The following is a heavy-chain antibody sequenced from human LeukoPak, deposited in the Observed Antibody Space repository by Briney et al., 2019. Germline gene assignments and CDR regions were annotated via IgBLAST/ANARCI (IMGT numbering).Heavy chain of an antibody. J-gene: IGHJ3*02. V-gene: IGHV1-2*02. CDR1: GYTFTGYY. CDR3: SKGATVVTPGDAFDI. D-gene: IGHD4-23*01. CDR2: INPNSGGT. Sequence: ASVKVSCKASGYTFTGYYIHWVRQAPGQGLEWMGWINPNSGGTNYAQKFQGRVTMTRDTSISTAYMELSRLRSDDTAVYYCSKGATVVTPGDAFDIWGQGTMVTASS.